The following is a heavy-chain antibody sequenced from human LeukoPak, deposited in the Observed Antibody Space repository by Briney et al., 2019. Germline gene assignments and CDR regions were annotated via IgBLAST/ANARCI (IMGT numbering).Heavy chain of an antibody. D-gene: IGHD2-21*02. J-gene: IGHJ4*02. CDR3: ARSLAYCGGDCPRIDY. CDR1: GFTFDDYA. Sequence: GGSLRLSCAASGFTFDDYAMNWVRQAPGKGLEWVSSISISSYIYYADSVKGRFTISRDNAKNSLYLQMNSLRAEDTAVYYCARSLAYCGGDCPRIDYWGQGTLVTVSS. V-gene: IGHV3-69-1*01. CDR2: ISISSYI.